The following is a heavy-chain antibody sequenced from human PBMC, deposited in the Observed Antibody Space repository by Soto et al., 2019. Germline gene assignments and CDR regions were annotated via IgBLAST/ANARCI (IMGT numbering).Heavy chain of an antibody. CDR1: GFIFTDHY. D-gene: IGHD3-22*01. Sequence: GGSLRLSCTASGFIFTDHYMDWVRQAPGEGLEWLGRIRNKANSYTTEYAASVKGRLILSRDDSENSLHLQINNLRTEDTAVYYCARVIVATANGKYYTYMDVWGRGTTVTVSS. CDR2: IRNKANSYTT. V-gene: IGHV3-72*01. CDR3: ARVIVATANGKYYTYMDV. J-gene: IGHJ6*03.